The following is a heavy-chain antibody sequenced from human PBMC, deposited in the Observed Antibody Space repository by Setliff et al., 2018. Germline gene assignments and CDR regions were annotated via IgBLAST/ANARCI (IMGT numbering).Heavy chain of an antibody. Sequence: ASVKVSCKASGYTFNNYGVAWVRQAPGQGLDWMGWVTIYNGNTKYAQNLQGRLTLSTDRSTNTVYMELGSLTTDDTAVYYCARERYFDWFFEDWGHGTLVTVSS. J-gene: IGHJ4*01. D-gene: IGHD3-9*01. V-gene: IGHV1-18*01. CDR3: ARERYFDWFFED. CDR1: GYTFNNYG. CDR2: VTIYNGNT.